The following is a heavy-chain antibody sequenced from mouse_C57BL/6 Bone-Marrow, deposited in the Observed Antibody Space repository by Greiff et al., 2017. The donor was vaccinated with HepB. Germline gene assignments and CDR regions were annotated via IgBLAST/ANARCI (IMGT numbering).Heavy chain of an antibody. V-gene: IGHV1-62-2*01. J-gene: IGHJ3*01. CDR1: GYTFTEYT. CDR3: ARHEDEQLRVRWFAY. CDR2: FYPGSGSI. Sequence: VQLQQSGAELVKPGASVKLSCKASGYTFTEYTIHWVKQRAGQGLEWIGWFYPGSGSIKYNEKFKDKATLTADKSSSAVYMELSSLTSEDSAVYCGARHEDEQLRVRWFAYWGQGTLVTVSA. D-gene: IGHD3-2*02.